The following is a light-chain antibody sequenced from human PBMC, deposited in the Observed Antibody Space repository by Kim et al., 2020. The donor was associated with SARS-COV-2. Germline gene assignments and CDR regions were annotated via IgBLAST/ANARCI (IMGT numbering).Light chain of an antibody. CDR1: QSVSSY. CDR2: DAS. V-gene: IGKV3-11*01. J-gene: IGKJ4*01. CDR3: QQRSNWPPS. Sequence: EIVLTQSPATLSLSPGERSTLSCRASQSVSSYLAWYQHKPGQAPRLLIYDASNRATGIPARFSGSGSGTDFTLTIGSLEPEDFAVYYCQQRSNWPPSFGGGTKVDIK.